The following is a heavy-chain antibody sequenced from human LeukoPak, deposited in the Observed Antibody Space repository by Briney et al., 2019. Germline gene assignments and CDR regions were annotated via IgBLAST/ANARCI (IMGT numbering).Heavy chain of an antibody. Sequence: GGSLRLSCAASGFTFDDYAMHWVRQAPGKGLEWVSGISWNSGSIGYADSVKGRFTISRDNAKNSLYLQMNSLRAEDTALYYCAKDVRGGQTPYYYYMDVWGKGTTVTVSS. D-gene: IGHD2-15*01. CDR1: GFTFDDYA. V-gene: IGHV3-9*01. CDR2: ISWNSGSI. J-gene: IGHJ6*03. CDR3: AKDVRGGQTPYYYYMDV.